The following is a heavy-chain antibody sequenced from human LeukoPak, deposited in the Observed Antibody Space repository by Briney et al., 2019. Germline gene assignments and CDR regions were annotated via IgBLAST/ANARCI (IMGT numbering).Heavy chain of an antibody. CDR1: GFTFSRYA. V-gene: IGHV3-23*01. Sequence: PGGSLRLSCATSGFTFSRYAMSWVRQAPGKGLEWVSGISNSGRSTYYADPVKGRLTISRDNSKSTLYLQMNSLRAEDTAVYYCAKDRLESWSGFYFGLFDYWGQGALVTVAS. CDR2: ISNSGRST. J-gene: IGHJ4*02. D-gene: IGHD3-3*01. CDR3: AKDRLESWSGFYFGLFDY.